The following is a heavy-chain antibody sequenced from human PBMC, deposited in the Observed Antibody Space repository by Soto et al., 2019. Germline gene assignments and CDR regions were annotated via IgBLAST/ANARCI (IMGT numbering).Heavy chain of an antibody. V-gene: IGHV3-30-3*01. CDR2: VSFDGSNQ. J-gene: IGHJ6*02. D-gene: IGHD6-19*01. Sequence: QMQLVESGGGVVQPGGSLRLSCAASGFTFNYYPMHWVRQAPGKGLEWVAVVSFDGSNQYYADSVKGRFTISKDNSKNTLYLQMNSLRREDTAVYYCARLPGPLVAVLYIYPLDGREAMSDVDVWGQGTTVTVSS. CDR3: ARLPGPLVAVLYIYPLDGREAMSDVDV. CDR1: GFTFNYYP.